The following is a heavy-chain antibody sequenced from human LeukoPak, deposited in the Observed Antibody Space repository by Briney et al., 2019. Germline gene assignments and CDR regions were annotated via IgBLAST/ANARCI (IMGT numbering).Heavy chain of an antibody. J-gene: IGHJ5*02. CDR3: ARLYCSGGSCLTPLGVQGSAWFDP. Sequence: GSSVKVSCKASGGTFSSYAISWVRQAPGQGLEWMGGIIPIFGTANYAQKFQGRVTITADKSTSTAYMELSSLRPEDTAVYYCARLYCSGGSCLTPLGVQGSAWFDPWGQGTLVTVSS. V-gene: IGHV1-69*06. CDR1: GGTFSSYA. D-gene: IGHD2-15*01. CDR2: IIPIFGTA.